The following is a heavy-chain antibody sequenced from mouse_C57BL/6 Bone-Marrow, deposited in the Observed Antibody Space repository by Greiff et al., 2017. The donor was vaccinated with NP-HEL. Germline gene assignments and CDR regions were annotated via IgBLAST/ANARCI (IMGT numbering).Heavy chain of an antibody. J-gene: IGHJ3*01. CDR3: ARNSDYYGSSPPFAY. V-gene: IGHV2-2*01. D-gene: IGHD1-1*01. CDR2: IWSGGST. Sequence: VKLMESGPGLVQPSQSLSITCTVSGFSLTSYGVHWVRQSPGKGLEWLGVIWSGGSTDYNAAFISRLSISKDNSKSQVFFKMNSLQADDTAIYYCARNSDYYGSSPPFAYWGQGTLVTVSA. CDR1: GFSLTSYG.